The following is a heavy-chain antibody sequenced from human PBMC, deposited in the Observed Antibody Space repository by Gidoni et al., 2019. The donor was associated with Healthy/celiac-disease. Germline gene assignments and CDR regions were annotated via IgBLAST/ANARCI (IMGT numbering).Heavy chain of an antibody. CDR1: GLPFSNAW. J-gene: IGHJ6*02. Sequence: EVQLVESGGGLVKPGGSLRLSCAASGLPFSNAWMSWVRQAPGKGLEWVGRIKSKTDGGTTDYAAPVKGRFTISRDDSKNTLYLQMNSLKTEDTAVYYCTTSSVGATGYYYYGMDVWGQGTTVTVSS. V-gene: IGHV3-15*01. CDR3: TTSSVGATGYYYYGMDV. CDR2: IKSKTDGGTT. D-gene: IGHD1-26*01.